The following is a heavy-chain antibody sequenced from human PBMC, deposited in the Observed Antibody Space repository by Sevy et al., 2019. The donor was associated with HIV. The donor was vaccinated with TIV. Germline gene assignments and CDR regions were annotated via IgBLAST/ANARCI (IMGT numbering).Heavy chain of an antibody. CDR1: GFTFSSFA. CDR3: AKEATPSFWYFDL. D-gene: IGHD5-12*01. V-gene: IGHV3-23*01. Sequence: GGSLRLSCAASGFTFSSFAMNWVRQAPGQGLEWVSNIRDSGGSTYYADSVKGRFTISRDNSKNTLYLQMNSLRAEDTAVYFCAKEATPSFWYFDLWGRGTLVTVSS. CDR2: IRDSGGST. J-gene: IGHJ2*01.